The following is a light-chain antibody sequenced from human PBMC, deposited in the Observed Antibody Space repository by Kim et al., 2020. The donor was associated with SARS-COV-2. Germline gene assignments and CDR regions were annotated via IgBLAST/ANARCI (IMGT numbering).Light chain of an antibody. V-gene: IGKV3-11*01. CDR1: QSVSSY. CDR3: QQRGDWPT. CDR2: DAS. J-gene: IGKJ1*01. Sequence: SLPPGERATRSCSARQSVSSYLAWYQQQPGQSPRLLIFDASNRATGIPARFSGSGSGTDFPLTISSLEPEDFAVYYCQQRGDWPTFGQGTKVDIK.